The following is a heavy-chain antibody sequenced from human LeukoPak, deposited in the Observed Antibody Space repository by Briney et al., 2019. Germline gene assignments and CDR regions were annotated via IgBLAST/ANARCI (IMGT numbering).Heavy chain of an antibody. CDR1: GYTFTGYY. D-gene: IGHD3-22*01. J-gene: IGHJ3*02. V-gene: IGHV1-46*01. CDR2: LSPSGGST. Sequence: ASVKVSCKASGYTFTGYYIHWVRQAPGQGLEWMGMLSPSGGSTNYAQKFQGRVTVTRDTSTSTVYMDLSSLRSDDTAVYYCARGSGYHAFDIWGQGTMITVSS. CDR3: ARGSGYHAFDI.